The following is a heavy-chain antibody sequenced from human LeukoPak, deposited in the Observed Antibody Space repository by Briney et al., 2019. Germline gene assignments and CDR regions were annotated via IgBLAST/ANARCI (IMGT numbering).Heavy chain of an antibody. D-gene: IGHD2-2*02. CDR2: VNPSSGGT. Sequence: ASVKVSCTASGYPFTGYYILWVRQAPGQGLEGMGWVNPSSGGTFYAQKFEDRVTMTRDTSTTTSYMELTRLTSDDTAMYYCTRGYCDSPTCYTGWFDPWGQGTLVTVSS. CDR3: TRGYCDSPTCYTGWFDP. CDR1: GYPFTGYY. J-gene: IGHJ5*02. V-gene: IGHV1-2*02.